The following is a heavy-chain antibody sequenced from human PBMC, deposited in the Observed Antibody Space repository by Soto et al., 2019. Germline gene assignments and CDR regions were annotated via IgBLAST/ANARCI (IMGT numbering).Heavy chain of an antibody. J-gene: IGHJ2*01. CDR1: GGTFSSYT. Sequence: QVQLVQSGAEVKKPGSSVKVSCKASGGTFSSYTISWVRQAPGQGLEWMGRIIPILGIANYAQKFQGRVTITADKSTSKAYMELSSLRSEDTAVYYCASPAPRYCSGGSCYRNWYFDLWGRGTLVTVSS. V-gene: IGHV1-69*02. CDR2: IIPILGIA. D-gene: IGHD2-15*01. CDR3: ASPAPRYCSGGSCYRNWYFDL.